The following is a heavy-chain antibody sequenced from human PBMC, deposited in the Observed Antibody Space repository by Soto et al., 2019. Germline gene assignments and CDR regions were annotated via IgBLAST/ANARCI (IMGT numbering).Heavy chain of an antibody. J-gene: IGHJ5*02. V-gene: IGHV4-30-2*01. D-gene: IGHD3-10*01. CDR1: GGSISSGGYS. CDR2: IYHSGST. Sequence: PSETLSLTCAFSGGSISSGGYSWSWIRQPPGKGLEWIGYIYHSGSTYYNPSLKSRVTISVDRSKNQFSLKLSSVTAADTAVYYCARTKWFGALSWFEPWGQGILVSVSS. CDR3: ARTKWFGALSWFEP.